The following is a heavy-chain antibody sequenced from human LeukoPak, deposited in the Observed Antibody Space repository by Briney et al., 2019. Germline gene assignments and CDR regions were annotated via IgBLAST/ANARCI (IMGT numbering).Heavy chain of an antibody. V-gene: IGHV3-30-3*01. Sequence: GGSLRLSCAASGFTFSSYAMHWVRQAPGKGLEWVAVISYDGSNKYYADSVKGRFTISRDNSKNTPYLQMNSLRAEDTAVYYCARDLLRYCSSTSCSYFDYWGQGTLVTVSS. D-gene: IGHD2-2*01. CDR1: GFTFSSYA. J-gene: IGHJ4*02. CDR3: ARDLLRYCSSTSCSYFDY. CDR2: ISYDGSNK.